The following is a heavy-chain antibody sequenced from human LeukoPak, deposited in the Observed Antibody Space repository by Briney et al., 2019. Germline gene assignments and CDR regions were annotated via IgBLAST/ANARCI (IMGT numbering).Heavy chain of an antibody. CDR3: ARADYAFPFDY. V-gene: IGHV4-59*01. J-gene: IGHJ4*02. D-gene: IGHD4-17*01. CDR1: GGSISSYY. Sequence: SETLSLTCTVSGGSISSYYWSWIRQPPGKGLEWIGYIYYSGSTNYNPSLKSRVTISVDTSKNQFSLKLSSVTAADTAVYYCARADYAFPFDYWGQGTLVTVSS. CDR2: IYYSGST.